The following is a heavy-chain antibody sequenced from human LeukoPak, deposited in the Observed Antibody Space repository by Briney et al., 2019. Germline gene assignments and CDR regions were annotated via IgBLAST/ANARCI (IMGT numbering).Heavy chain of an antibody. Sequence: PGGSLRLSCAASGFTFSSYSMNWVRQAPGKGLEWVSSISGSSSYIYHADSVKGRFTISRDNAKNSLYLQMNSLRAEDTAVYYCASDGGWTFRIWGQGTKVTVSS. V-gene: IGHV3-21*01. CDR3: ASDGGWTFRI. CDR1: GFTFSSYS. J-gene: IGHJ3*02. CDR2: ISGSSSYI. D-gene: IGHD5-24*01.